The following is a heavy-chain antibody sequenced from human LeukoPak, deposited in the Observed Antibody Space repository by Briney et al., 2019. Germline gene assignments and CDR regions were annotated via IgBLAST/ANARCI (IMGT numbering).Heavy chain of an antibody. CDR3: ARDLLRPGR. D-gene: IGHD1-26*01. CDR1: GFTFSSYS. CDR2: ISSRSRTI. V-gene: IGHV3-48*01. J-gene: IGHJ4*02. Sequence: GGSLRLSCAASGFTFSSYSMNWVRQAPGKGLEWVSYISSRSRTIYYADSVKGRFTISRDNAKNSLYLQMSSLRAEDTAVYYCARDLLRPGRWGQGTLVTVPS.